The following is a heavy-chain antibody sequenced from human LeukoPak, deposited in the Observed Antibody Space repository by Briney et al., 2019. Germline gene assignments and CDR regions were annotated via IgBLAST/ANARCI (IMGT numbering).Heavy chain of an antibody. D-gene: IGHD6-19*01. V-gene: IGHV3-30*02. J-gene: IGHJ5*02. CDR2: IRYDGSNK. CDR1: GFTFSSYG. CDR3: AKAYSSGWHNWFDP. Sequence: GGSLRLSCAASGFTFSSYGMHWVRQAPGKGLEWVAFIRYDGSNKYYADSVKGRFTISRDNSKNTLYLQMNSLRAEDTAVYYCAKAYSSGWHNWFDPWGQGTLVTVSS.